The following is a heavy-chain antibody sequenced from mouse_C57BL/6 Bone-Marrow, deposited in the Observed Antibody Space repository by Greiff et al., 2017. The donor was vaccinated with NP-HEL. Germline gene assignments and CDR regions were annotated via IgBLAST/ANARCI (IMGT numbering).Heavy chain of an antibody. J-gene: IGHJ1*03. CDR2: ISSGGSYT. Sequence: EVQVVESGGDLVKPGGSLKLSCAASGFTFSSYGMSWVRQTPDKRLEWVATISSGGSYTYYPDSVKGRFTISRDNAKNTLYLQMISLKSEDTAMYYCARHRYFDVWGTGTTVTVSS. V-gene: IGHV5-6*01. CDR3: ARHRYFDV. CDR1: GFTFSSYG.